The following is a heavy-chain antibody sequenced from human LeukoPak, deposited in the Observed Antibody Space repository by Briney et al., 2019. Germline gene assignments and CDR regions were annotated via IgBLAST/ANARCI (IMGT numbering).Heavy chain of an antibody. CDR2: ISYDGSNK. V-gene: IGHV3-30*04. CDR1: GFTFSSYA. J-gene: IGHJ4*02. D-gene: IGHD2-15*01. Sequence: GGSLRLSCAASGFTFSSYAMHWVRQAPGKGLEWVAVISYDGSNKYYADSVKGRFTISRDNSKNTLYLQMNSLRAEDTAVYYCAKGVRPVVAATYFDYWGQGTLVTVS. CDR3: AKGVRPVVAATYFDY.